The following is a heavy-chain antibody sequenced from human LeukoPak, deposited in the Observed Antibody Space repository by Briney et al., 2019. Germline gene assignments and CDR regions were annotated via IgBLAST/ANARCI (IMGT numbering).Heavy chain of an antibody. D-gene: IGHD1-26*01. V-gene: IGHV3-74*01. CDR2: IQSDGRST. J-gene: IGHJ4*02. CDR1: GFTFSNYW. Sequence: GGSLRLSCAASGFTFSNYWMHWVRQAPGKGLVWVSRIQSDGRSTSYADSVKGRFTISRDNAKNTLYLRLNSLRAEDTAVYYCARANSGIYWGYFEYWGQGALVTASS. CDR3: ARANSGIYWGYFEY.